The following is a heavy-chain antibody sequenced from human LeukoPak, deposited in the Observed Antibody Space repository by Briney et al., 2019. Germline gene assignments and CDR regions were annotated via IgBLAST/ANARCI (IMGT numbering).Heavy chain of an antibody. D-gene: IGHD4-17*01. CDR2: IYYSGST. Sequence: SETLSLTCTVSGGSISSSSYYWGWIRQHPGKGLECIGSIYYSGSTYYNPSLKSRVTISVDTSKNQFSLKLSSVTAADTAVYYCARQPYDYGDYYFDYWGQGTLVTVSS. J-gene: IGHJ4*02. CDR1: GGSISSSSYY. V-gene: IGHV4-39*01. CDR3: ARQPYDYGDYYFDY.